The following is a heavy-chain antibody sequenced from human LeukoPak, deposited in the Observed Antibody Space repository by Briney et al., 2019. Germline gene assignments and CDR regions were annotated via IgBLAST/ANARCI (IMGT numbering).Heavy chain of an antibody. V-gene: IGHV3-23*01. J-gene: IGHJ4*02. CDR3: AKDNQGAGGKVGVAVY. CDR2: ISGSGGST. CDR1: GFTFSSYA. D-gene: IGHD6-19*01. Sequence: GGSLRLSCAASGFTFSSYAMSWVRQAPGKGLVWVSGISGSGGSTYYADSVKGRFTISRDKSKNTLYLQMSSLRAEDTAVYYCAKDNQGAGGKVGVAVYWGQGTLVTVSS.